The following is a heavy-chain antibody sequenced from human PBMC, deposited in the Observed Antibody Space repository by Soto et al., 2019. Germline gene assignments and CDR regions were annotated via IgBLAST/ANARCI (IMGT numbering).Heavy chain of an antibody. CDR3: ARRGSGSYYDS. J-gene: IGHJ4*02. Sequence: EVQLLESGGGLVQPGGSLRLSCAASGFTFSNYAMNWVRQAPVKGLEWVSVISGSGDSTYHADSVKGRFTISRDNSKHTLYLQLNSLRAEDTAVYYCARRGSGSYYDSWGQGTLVTVSS. CDR2: ISGSGDST. CDR1: GFTFSNYA. V-gene: IGHV3-23*01. D-gene: IGHD1-26*01.